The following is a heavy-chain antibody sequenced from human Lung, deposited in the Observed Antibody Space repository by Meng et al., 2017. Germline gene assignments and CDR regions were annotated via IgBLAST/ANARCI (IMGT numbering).Heavy chain of an antibody. CDR2: IWYDGSYD. Sequence: GESLKISCAASGFTFNNYGMHWVRQAPGKGLEWVAVIWYDGSYDYYADSVKGRFTISRDNSKNTLYLQVNSLRAEDTAVYYCARSALEGKVFYFDYWGQGTLVTVSS. J-gene: IGHJ4*02. D-gene: IGHD2-8*01. V-gene: IGHV3-33*01. CDR3: ARSALEGKVFYFDY. CDR1: GFTFNNYG.